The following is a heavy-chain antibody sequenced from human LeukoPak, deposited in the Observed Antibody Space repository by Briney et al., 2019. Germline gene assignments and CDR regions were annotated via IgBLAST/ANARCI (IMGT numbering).Heavy chain of an antibody. Sequence: SETLSLTCTVSGGSISSAAYYWSWIRQPPVKGLEWIGNIYYSGSTNYNPSLKSRVTMSVDTSKNQFSLKLSSVTAADTAVYYCARLAAKTVDYWGQGTLVTVSS. V-gene: IGHV4-39*07. D-gene: IGHD2-15*01. CDR1: GGSISSAAYY. CDR2: IYYSGST. J-gene: IGHJ4*02. CDR3: ARLAAKTVDY.